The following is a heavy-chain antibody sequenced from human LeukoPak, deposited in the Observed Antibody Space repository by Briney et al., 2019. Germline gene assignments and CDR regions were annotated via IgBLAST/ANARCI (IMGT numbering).Heavy chain of an antibody. V-gene: IGHV4-39*01. CDR2: IYYSGST. CDR1: GGSISSGTYY. CDR3: AGTYRLRRFDP. D-gene: IGHD2-2*02. Sequence: PSETLSLTCTVSGGSISSGTYYWGWIRQPPGKGLECIGTIYYSGSTSYNPSLKSRVTISVDTSKNQFSLKLTSVTAADTAVYYCAGTYRLRRFDPWGQGTLVTASS. J-gene: IGHJ5*02.